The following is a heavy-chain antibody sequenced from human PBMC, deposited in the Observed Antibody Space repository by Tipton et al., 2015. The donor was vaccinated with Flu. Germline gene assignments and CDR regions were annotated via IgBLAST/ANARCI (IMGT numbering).Heavy chain of an antibody. CDR2: IYYSGST. V-gene: IGHV4-39*07. Sequence: TLSLTCTVSGGSISSNTYYWGWIRQPPGKGLEWIGSIYYSGSTYYNPSLKSRVTISVDTSTNQFSLKLSSVTAADTAVYYCARLGYSGYDFDYWGQGMLVTVSS. J-gene: IGHJ4*02. CDR1: GGSISSNTYY. D-gene: IGHD5-12*01. CDR3: ARLGYSGYDFDY.